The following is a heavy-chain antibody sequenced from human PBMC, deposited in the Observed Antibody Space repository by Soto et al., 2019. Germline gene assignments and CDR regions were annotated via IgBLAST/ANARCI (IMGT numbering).Heavy chain of an antibody. D-gene: IGHD3-10*01. J-gene: IGHJ4*02. Sequence: EVQLLESGGGLVQPGGSLRLSCAASGFTFSSYGMSWVRQAPGKGLEWVSGISGSGGSTYYADSVKGRFTISRDNSKNTLYLKMNSLRGEDTAVYYCEKDGMVRGFDYWGQGTLVTVSS. CDR1: GFTFSSYG. CDR3: EKDGMVRGFDY. CDR2: ISGSGGST. V-gene: IGHV3-23*01.